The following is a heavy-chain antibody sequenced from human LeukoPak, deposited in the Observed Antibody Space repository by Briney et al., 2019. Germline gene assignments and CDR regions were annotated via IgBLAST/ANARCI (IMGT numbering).Heavy chain of an antibody. D-gene: IGHD3-3*01. V-gene: IGHV4-34*01. J-gene: IGHJ4*02. CDR3: ARQTGRFSPDY. CDR2: INHSGST. CDR1: GGSFSGYY. Sequence: SETLSLTCAVYGGSFSGYYWSWIRQPPGKGLEWIGEINHSGSTNYNPSLKSRVTISVDTSKNQFSLKLSSVTAADTAVYYCARQTGRFSPDYWGQGTLVTVSS.